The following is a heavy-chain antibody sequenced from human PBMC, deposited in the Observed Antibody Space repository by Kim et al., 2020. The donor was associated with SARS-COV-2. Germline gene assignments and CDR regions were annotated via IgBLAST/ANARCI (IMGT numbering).Heavy chain of an antibody. CDR1: GFTFSSYE. Sequence: GGSLRLSCAASGFTFSSYEMNWVRQAPGKGLEWVSYISSSGSTIYYADSVKGRFTISRDNAKNSLYLQMNSLRAEDTAVYYCARDANRVMITFGGVIVIGGRWFDPWGQGTLVTVSS. V-gene: IGHV3-48*03. CDR3: ARDANRVMITFGGVIVIGGRWFDP. CDR2: ISSSGSTI. J-gene: IGHJ5*02. D-gene: IGHD3-16*02.